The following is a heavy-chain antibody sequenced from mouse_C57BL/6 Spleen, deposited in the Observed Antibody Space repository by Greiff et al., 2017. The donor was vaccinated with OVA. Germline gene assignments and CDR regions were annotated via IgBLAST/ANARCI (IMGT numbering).Heavy chain of an antibody. J-gene: IGHJ2*01. V-gene: IGHV1-15*01. CDR2: IDPETGGT. Sequence: VQVVESGAELVRPGASVTLSCKASGYTFTDYEMHWVKQTPVPGLAWIGAIDPETGGTAYNQKFKGKAILTADKSSSTAYMELRSLTSEDSAVYYCTRSYYDYGGKGTTLTVTS. CDR3: TRSYYDY. CDR1: GYTFTDYE.